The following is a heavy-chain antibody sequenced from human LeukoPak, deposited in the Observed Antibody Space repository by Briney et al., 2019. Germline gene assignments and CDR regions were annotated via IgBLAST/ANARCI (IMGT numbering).Heavy chain of an antibody. J-gene: IGHJ5*02. CDR3: ARGEVLRYFDWLLTVRGDHGTTFDP. CDR2: INPNSGGT. D-gene: IGHD3-9*01. V-gene: IGHV1-2*02. CDR1: GYTFTGYY. Sequence: ASVKVSCKASGYTFTGYYMHWVRQAPGQGLEWMGWINPNSGGTNYAQKFQGRVTMTRDTSISTAYMELSRLRSDDTAVYYCARGEVLRYFDWLLTVRGDHGTTFDPWGQGTLVTVSS.